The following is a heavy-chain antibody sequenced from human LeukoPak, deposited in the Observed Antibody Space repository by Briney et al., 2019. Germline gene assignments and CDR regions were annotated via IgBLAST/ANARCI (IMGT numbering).Heavy chain of an antibody. V-gene: IGHV1-18*01. CDR3: ARANLWIGKHWFDP. CDR1: GYGFSTYG. D-gene: IGHD3-10*01. Sequence: GASVKVSCKASGYGFSTYGITWVRQAPGQGLEWMGWISAYGVSTDYAQKFQDRVTMTADTSTNTAYMELRSLRPDDTAVYYCARANLWIGKHWFDPWGQGTLVIVSP. J-gene: IGHJ5*02. CDR2: ISAYGVST.